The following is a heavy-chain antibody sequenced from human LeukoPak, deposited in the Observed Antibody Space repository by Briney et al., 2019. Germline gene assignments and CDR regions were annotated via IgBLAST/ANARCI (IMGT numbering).Heavy chain of an antibody. J-gene: IGHJ3*02. CDR3: AREGGFGYDDAFDT. CDR1: GFTYSTYE. V-gene: IGHV3-48*03. D-gene: IGHD3-16*02. Sequence: GGSLRLSCTASGFTYSTYEMNGVRQAPGEGLEWISYISGSGSSIFYADSLQGRFTVSRDNAKNSVYLQMNSLRAEDTAVYYCAREGGFGYDDAFDTWGHGTTVTVSS. CDR2: ISGSGSSI.